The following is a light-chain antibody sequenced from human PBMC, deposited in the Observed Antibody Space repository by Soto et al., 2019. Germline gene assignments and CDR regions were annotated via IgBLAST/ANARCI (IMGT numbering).Light chain of an antibody. V-gene: IGKV3-15*01. J-gene: IGKJ4*01. Sequence: EIVMPQSPPTLSVSPGERATLSCRARRSVSSNLAWYQQKPGQAPRLLIYDASIRATGIPARFSGSGSGTEFTLTISSLQSEDSAVYYCQQYNEWPLTFGGGTKVDIK. CDR1: RSVSSN. CDR2: DAS. CDR3: QQYNEWPLT.